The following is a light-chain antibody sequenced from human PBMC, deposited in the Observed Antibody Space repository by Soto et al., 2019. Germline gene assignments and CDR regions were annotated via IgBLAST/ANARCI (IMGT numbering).Light chain of an antibody. CDR3: QSYDSSNQV. J-gene: IGLJ3*02. CDR2: EEN. V-gene: IGLV6-57*01. CDR1: SGSIASNY. Sequence: NFMLTQPHSVSASLGKTVTISCTRSSGSIASNYVQWYQQRPGSSPTTVIYEENQRPSGVPDRFSGSIDSSSNSASLTISGLKTEDEADYYCQSYDSSNQVFGGGTKLTVL.